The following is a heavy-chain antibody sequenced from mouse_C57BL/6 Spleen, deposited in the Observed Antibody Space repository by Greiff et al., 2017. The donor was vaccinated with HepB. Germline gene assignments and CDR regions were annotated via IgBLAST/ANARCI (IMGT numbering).Heavy chain of an antibody. J-gene: IGHJ4*01. D-gene: IGHD4-1*01. CDR3: AREGTGDGYYAMDY. Sequence: QVQLKQPGAELVRPGSSVKLSCKASGYTFTSYWMHWVKQRPIQGLEWIGNIDPSDSETHYNQKFKDKATLTVDKSSSTAYMQLSSLTSEDSAVYYCAREGTGDGYYAMDYWVKGTSVTVSS. V-gene: IGHV1-52*01. CDR1: GYTFTSYW. CDR2: IDPSDSET.